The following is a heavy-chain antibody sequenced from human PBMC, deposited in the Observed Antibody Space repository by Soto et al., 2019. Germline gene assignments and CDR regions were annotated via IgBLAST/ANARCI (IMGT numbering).Heavy chain of an antibody. D-gene: IGHD2-21*02. V-gene: IGHV3-15*02. Sequence: EVQLVESGGALVKPGGSLRLSCVGTGFDFSDAWMSWVRQTPGKGLEWIARIKSTPDGGTTHTAEPLKGRFTISRDDSKYTLHLQMTGLKSEDTGVYFWATAPLGSWSLRGDNWGQGTQVTVSS. CDR1: GFDFSDAW. J-gene: IGHJ4*02. CDR2: IKSTPDGGTT. CDR3: ATAPLGSWSLRGDN.